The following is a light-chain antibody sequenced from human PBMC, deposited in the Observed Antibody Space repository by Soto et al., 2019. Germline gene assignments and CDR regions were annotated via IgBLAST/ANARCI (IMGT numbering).Light chain of an antibody. CDR1: QSVSSN. CDR3: QQYSNWPPLT. J-gene: IGKJ1*01. Sequence: EIVMTQSPATLSVSPGERATLSCRASQSVSSNLAWYQQKPGQAPRLLIYGASTRATGIPARFSGSGSGTEFTLNISSLQSEDFAVYHCQQYSNWPPLTFGQGTKVEIK. CDR2: GAS. V-gene: IGKV3-15*01.